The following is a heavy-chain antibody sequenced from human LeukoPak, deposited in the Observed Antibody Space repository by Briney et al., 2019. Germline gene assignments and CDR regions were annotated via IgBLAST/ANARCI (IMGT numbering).Heavy chain of an antibody. CDR2: ISAYNGNT. D-gene: IGHD3-9*01. J-gene: IGHJ4*02. V-gene: IGHV1-18*01. CDR1: GYTFTSYG. CDR3: ARDYDILTGRTSFDY. Sequence: GASVKVSCKASGYTFTSYGISRVRQAPGQGPEWMGWISAYNGNTNYAQKLQGRVTMTTDTSTSTAYMELRSLRSDDTAVYYCARDYDILTGRTSFDYWGQGTLVTVSS.